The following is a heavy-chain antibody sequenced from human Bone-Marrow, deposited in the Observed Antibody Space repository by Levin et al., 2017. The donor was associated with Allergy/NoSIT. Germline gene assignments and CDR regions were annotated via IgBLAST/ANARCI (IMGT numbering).Heavy chain of an antibody. CDR1: GGSFSDYY. CDR3: ARYHDSLYYFDY. V-gene: IGHV4-34*01. J-gene: IGHJ4*02. Sequence: SCAVSGGSFSDYYWSWIRQPPGKGLEWIGEINHSGSTNSNPSLKSRVTISVDTSKNQFSLKLSSVTAADTAVYSCARYHDSLYYFDYWGQGTLVTVSS. CDR2: INHSGST. D-gene: IGHD3-3*01.